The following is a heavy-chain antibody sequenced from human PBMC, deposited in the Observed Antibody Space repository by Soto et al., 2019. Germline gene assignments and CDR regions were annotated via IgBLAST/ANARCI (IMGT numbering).Heavy chain of an antibody. Sequence: PSETLSLTCAVSGGSISSSGYFWSWIRQPPGKGLDWIGYISYSGSTKYNPSLESRVTISVDTSNKNFSLKLASVTAADTAVYYCARAPYSSGWPDSWGQGTLVTVSS. V-gene: IGHV4-61*03. CDR2: ISYSGST. D-gene: IGHD6-19*01. CDR1: GGSISSSGYF. J-gene: IGHJ4*02. CDR3: ARAPYSSGWPDS.